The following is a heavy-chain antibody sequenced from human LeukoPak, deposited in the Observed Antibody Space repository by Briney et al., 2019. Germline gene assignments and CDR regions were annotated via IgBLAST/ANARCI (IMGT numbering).Heavy chain of an antibody. Sequence: GSLRLSCAASGFTLSSYWMTWVRQAPGKGLEWAANIKYDGSEKDYMDSVKGRFTISRDNAKNSLYLQMNSLRAEDTAVYYCARMGFERAAAGPLYWGQGTLVTVSS. CDR1: GFTLSSYW. CDR2: IKYDGSEK. V-gene: IGHV3-7*01. D-gene: IGHD6-13*01. J-gene: IGHJ4*02. CDR3: ARMGFERAAAGPLY.